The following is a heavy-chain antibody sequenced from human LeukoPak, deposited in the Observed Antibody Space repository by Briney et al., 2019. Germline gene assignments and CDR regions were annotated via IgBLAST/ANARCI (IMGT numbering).Heavy chain of an antibody. CDR3: ARFGMTTVTTHWFDP. CDR1: GFTFSSYW. D-gene: IGHD4-17*01. J-gene: IGHJ5*02. V-gene: IGHV3-7*01. CDR2: IKQDGSEK. Sequence: GGSLRLSCAASGFTFSSYWMSWVRQAPGKGLEWVANIKQDGSEKYYVDSVKGRFTISRDNAQNSLYLQMNSLRAEDTAVYYCARFGMTTVTTHWFDPWGQGTLVTVSS.